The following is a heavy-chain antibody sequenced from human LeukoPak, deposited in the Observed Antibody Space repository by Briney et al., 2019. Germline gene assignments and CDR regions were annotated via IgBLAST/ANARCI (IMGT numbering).Heavy chain of an antibody. CDR1: GFTFDDYA. Sequence: AGGSLRLSCAASGFTFDDYAMHWVRQAPGKGLEWVSGISWNSGGIGYADSVKGRFTISRDNAKNSLYLQMNSLRAEDTALYYCAISSSWYGYYFDYWGQGTLVTVSS. D-gene: IGHD6-13*01. CDR3: AISSSWYGYYFDY. V-gene: IGHV3-9*01. J-gene: IGHJ4*02. CDR2: ISWNSGGI.